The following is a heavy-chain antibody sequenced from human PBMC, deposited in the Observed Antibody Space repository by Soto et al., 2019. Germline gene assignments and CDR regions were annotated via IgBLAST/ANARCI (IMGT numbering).Heavy chain of an antibody. D-gene: IGHD2-21*02. CDR1: GFTFSNYG. Sequence: PGGSLRLSCVASGFTFSNYGMHWVRQAPGKGLEWVSSISGRGVDTLYADSVKGRFTISRDNSRNTLYLQVNSLRAEDTAVYYCAKDQTDVTLFDYWGQGTLVTVSS. J-gene: IGHJ4*02. CDR2: ISGRGVDT. V-gene: IGHV3-23*01. CDR3: AKDQTDVTLFDY.